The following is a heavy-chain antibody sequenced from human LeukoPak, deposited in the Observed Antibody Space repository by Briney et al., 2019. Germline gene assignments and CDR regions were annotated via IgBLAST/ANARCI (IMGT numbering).Heavy chain of an antibody. J-gene: IGHJ1*01. D-gene: IGHD1-26*01. V-gene: IGHV3-53*01. CDR2: VYSGGYT. Sequence: PGGSLRLSCAASGFSVSNNYMSWVRQAPGKGLEWVSIVYSGGYTHYADSVKGRFTIPRDNSKNTLYLQMNSLRAEDTAVYYCARDWELRLWGQGTLVTVSS. CDR3: ARDWELRL. CDR1: GFSVSNNY.